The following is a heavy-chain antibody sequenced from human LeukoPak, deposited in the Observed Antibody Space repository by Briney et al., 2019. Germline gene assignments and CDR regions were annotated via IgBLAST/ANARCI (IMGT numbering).Heavy chain of an antibody. CDR2: INHSGST. D-gene: IGHD1-26*01. Sequence: SETLSLTCAVYGGSFSGYYWSWIRQPPGKGLEWIGEINHSGSTNYNPSLKSRVTISVDTSKNQFSLKLSSVTAADTAVYYCASSGSYYSPFDYWGQGTLVTVSS. CDR3: ASSGSYYSPFDY. J-gene: IGHJ4*02. V-gene: IGHV4-34*01. CDR1: GGSFSGYY.